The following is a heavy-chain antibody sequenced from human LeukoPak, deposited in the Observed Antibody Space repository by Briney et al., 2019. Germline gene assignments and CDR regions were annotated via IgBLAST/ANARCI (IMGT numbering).Heavy chain of an antibody. CDR1: GFTFSNYD. D-gene: IGHD5-18*01. CDR3: ARGRGYSYDL. V-gene: IGHV3-13*01. Sequence: PGGSLRLSCAASGFTFSNYDMHWVRQGTDKGPEWVSAIGTAGDAYYPGSVRGRFTISRENAKDSLYLQMNALTAGDTAVYYCARGRGYSYDLWGQGTLVTVSS. J-gene: IGHJ5*02. CDR2: IGTAGDA.